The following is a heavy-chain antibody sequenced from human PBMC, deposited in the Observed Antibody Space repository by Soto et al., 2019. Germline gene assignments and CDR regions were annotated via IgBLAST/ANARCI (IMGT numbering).Heavy chain of an antibody. Sequence: GGFLRLSCAASGFTFDDYAMHWVRQAPGKGLVWVSRIKSDGSGTYYADSVKGRHTISRDNAKNTLYLQMNSLRAEDTAVYYCARGDGDYNDGNGYLGRHWGQGTLVTVSS. CDR1: GFTFDDYA. CDR3: ARGDGDYNDGNGYLGRH. V-gene: IGHV3-74*01. J-gene: IGHJ4*02. CDR2: IKSDGSGT. D-gene: IGHD5-18*01.